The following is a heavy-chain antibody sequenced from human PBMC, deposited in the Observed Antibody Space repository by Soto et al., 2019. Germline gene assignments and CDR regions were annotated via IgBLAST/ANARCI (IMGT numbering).Heavy chain of an antibody. Sequence: GGSLRLSCAASGFTFSSYAMSWVRQAPGKGLEWVARIKEDGSEKQYVDSVKGRFTISRDNAENSLYLQMNYVRAEDTAVYYCMTDFQAFWGQGTLVTVSS. CDR3: MTDFQAF. V-gene: IGHV3-7*01. CDR2: IKEDGSEK. J-gene: IGHJ4*02. CDR1: GFTFSSYA.